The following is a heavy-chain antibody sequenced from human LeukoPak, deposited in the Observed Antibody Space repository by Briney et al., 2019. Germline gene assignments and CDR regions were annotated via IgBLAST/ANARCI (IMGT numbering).Heavy chain of an antibody. CDR2: IYHSGST. CDR3: ARAHLYGSGSRLDY. Sequence: SETLSLTCAVSGYSISSGYYWGWIRQPPGKGLEWIGSIYHSGSTYYSPSLKSRVTISVDTSKNQFSLKLSSVTAADTAVYYCARAHLYGSGSRLDYWGQGTLVTVSS. D-gene: IGHD3-10*01. V-gene: IGHV4-38-2*01. J-gene: IGHJ4*02. CDR1: GYSISSGYY.